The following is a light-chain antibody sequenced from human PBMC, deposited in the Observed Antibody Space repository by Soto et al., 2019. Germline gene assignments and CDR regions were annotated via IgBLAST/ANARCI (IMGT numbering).Light chain of an antibody. J-gene: IGLJ2*01. CDR1: SSDVGNYNY. CDR2: DVS. V-gene: IGLV2-11*01. Sequence: QSVLTQPRSVSGSPGQSVTISCTGTSSDVGNYNYVSWYRHHPGKAPKVLIYDVSKRPSGVPDRFSGSKSGNTASLTVSGLQAEDEADYYCSSYAGTYGLHFGGGTQLTVL. CDR3: SSYAGTYGLH.